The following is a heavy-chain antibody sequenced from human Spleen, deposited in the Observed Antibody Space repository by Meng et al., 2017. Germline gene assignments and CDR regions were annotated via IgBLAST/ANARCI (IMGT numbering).Heavy chain of an antibody. J-gene: IGHJ5*01. Sequence: GGSLTLSCPPSGFTFSSYAMSWVRQAPGKGLEWDSAISGSGSGTYNEDSVKGRVTISRDNSKNTTYLQMNSLRAEDTAVFYCVRGFFDSSGYSPVRSWGQGTLVTVSS. CDR1: GFTFSSYA. D-gene: IGHD3-22*01. CDR3: VRGFFDSSGYSPVRS. V-gene: IGHV3-23*01. CDR2: ISGSGSGT.